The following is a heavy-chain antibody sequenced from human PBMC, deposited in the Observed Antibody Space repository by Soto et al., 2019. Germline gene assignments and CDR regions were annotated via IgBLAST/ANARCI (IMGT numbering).Heavy chain of an antibody. CDR1: GDSFTSYW. CDR3: ARPFDTSGWYDH. V-gene: IGHV5-51*01. Sequence: GESLKISCKGSGDSFTSYWIAWVRQMPGKGLECMGIIYPGDSDTRYSPSFEGQVTISADKSINTAYLQWSSLKASDSAMYYCARPFDTSGWYDHWGQGTLVTVSS. J-gene: IGHJ5*02. D-gene: IGHD6-19*01. CDR2: IYPGDSDT.